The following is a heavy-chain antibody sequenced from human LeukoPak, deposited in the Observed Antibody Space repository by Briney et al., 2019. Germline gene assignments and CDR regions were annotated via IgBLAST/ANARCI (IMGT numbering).Heavy chain of an antibody. Sequence: SVKVSCKASGGTFSSYAISWVRQAPGQGLEWMGGTIPIFGTANYAQKFQGRGTITTDESTSTAYMELSSLRSEDTAVYYCATAIAVAGTGYGYWGQGTLVTVSS. V-gene: IGHV1-69*05. J-gene: IGHJ4*02. CDR2: TIPIFGTA. CDR3: ATAIAVAGTGYGY. CDR1: GGTFSSYA. D-gene: IGHD6-19*01.